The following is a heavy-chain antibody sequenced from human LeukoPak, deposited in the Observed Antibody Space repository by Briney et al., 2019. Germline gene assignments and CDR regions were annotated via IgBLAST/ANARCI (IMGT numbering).Heavy chain of an antibody. J-gene: IGHJ4*02. CDR3: ARDAYRDRFLDY. V-gene: IGHV3-7*01. D-gene: IGHD4-11*01. CDR2: IKQDENER. CDR1: GFTFTNYW. Sequence: GGSLRLSCAASGFTFTNYWTSWGRQAPGKGLERVANIKQDENERHYADSVRGRFTISRDNAKNSVFLQMNSLRAEDTAVYYCARDAYRDRFLDYWGQGTLVTVSS.